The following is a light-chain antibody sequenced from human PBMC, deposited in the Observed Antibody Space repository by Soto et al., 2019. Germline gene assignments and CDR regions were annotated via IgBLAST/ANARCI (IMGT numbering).Light chain of an antibody. CDR3: QQSCSTPLT. J-gene: IGKJ4*01. Sequence: DIQMTQSPSSLSASVGDRVTITCRASQSISSYLNWYQQKPGKAPKLLIYAASSLQSGVPSRFSGSGSGTDFTPIISSLQPEDFATYYCQQSCSTPLTFGGGTKVDIK. CDR1: QSISSY. CDR2: AAS. V-gene: IGKV1-39*01.